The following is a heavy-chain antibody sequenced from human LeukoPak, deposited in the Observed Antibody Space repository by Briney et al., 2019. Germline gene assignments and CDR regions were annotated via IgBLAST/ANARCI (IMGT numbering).Heavy chain of an antibody. V-gene: IGHV3-30-3*02. CDR3: AKTSRSSWGFFDY. CDR1: GFTFSSYA. D-gene: IGHD6-13*01. Sequence: GGSLRFSCAASGFTFSSYAMHWVRQAPGKGLEWVAVISYDGSNKYYADSVKGRFTISRDNSKNTLYLQMNSLRAEDTAVYYCAKTSRSSWGFFDYCGQGTLVTVSS. CDR2: ISYDGSNK. J-gene: IGHJ4*02.